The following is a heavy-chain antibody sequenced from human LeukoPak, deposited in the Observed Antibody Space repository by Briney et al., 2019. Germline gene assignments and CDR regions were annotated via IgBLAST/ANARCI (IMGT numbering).Heavy chain of an antibody. J-gene: IGHJ2*01. D-gene: IGHD6-19*01. Sequence: SETLSLTCTVSGGSISSSSYYWGWIRQPPGKGLEWIGSIYYSGSTYYNPSLKSRVTISVDTSKNQFSLKLSSVTAADTAVYYCARHQIHGAVAGWRRRFYWYFDLWGRGTLVTVSS. V-gene: IGHV4-39*01. CDR1: GGSISSSSYY. CDR2: IYYSGST. CDR3: ARHQIHGAVAGWRRRFYWYFDL.